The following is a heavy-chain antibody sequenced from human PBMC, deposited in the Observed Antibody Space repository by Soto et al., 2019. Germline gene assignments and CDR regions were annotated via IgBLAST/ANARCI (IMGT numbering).Heavy chain of an antibody. CDR1: RFTFTSAW. CDR2: IQRTSDGGTI. V-gene: IGHV3-15*01. D-gene: IGHD2-8*02. CDR3: TNENWWYFQN. Sequence: EVQLVESGGGLVKPGGSLRLSCTTSRFTFTSAWLAWVRQAPGKGLEWVGRIQRTSDGGTIDYSAPVKGRFTISRDHSKDTVYLQMNSLKIEDTAVYYGTNENWWYFQNWVQGTLVTVSS. J-gene: IGHJ4*02.